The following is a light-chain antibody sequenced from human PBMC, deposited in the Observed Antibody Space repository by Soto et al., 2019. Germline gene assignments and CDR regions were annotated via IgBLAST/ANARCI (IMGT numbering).Light chain of an antibody. CDR2: GAS. Sequence: DIQMTQSPSSLSASIGDRITITCRASQSISTYLNWYQQKPGKAPNLLIYGASTLQSGVPSRFSGRGSATGFTLTISSLQPEDFATYYCQQSFITPPLTFGGGTKVDIK. CDR3: QQSFITPPLT. V-gene: IGKV1-39*01. CDR1: QSISTY. J-gene: IGKJ4*01.